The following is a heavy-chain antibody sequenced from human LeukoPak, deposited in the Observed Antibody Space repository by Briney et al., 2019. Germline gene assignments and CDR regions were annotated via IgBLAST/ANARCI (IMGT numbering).Heavy chain of an antibody. Sequence: PSETLSLTCTVSGGSINIYYWSWIRQPPGKGLEWIGYIYYSGSTNSGSTNYNPSLKSRVTISVDTSKNQFSLNLSSVTAADTAVYYCARDMGYSGYSDYWGQGTLVTVSS. CDR1: GGSINIYY. D-gene: IGHD5-12*01. CDR2: IYYSGSTNSGST. CDR3: ARDMGYSGYSDY. V-gene: IGHV4-59*01. J-gene: IGHJ4*02.